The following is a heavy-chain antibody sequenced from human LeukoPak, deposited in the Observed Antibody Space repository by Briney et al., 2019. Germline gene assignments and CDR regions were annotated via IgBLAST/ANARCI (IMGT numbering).Heavy chain of an antibody. V-gene: IGHV3-30*18. J-gene: IGHJ4*02. CDR2: ISYDGSNK. D-gene: IGHD6-6*01. CDR1: GFTFSSYG. CDR3: AKAIEYSSSGFFDY. Sequence: PGGSLRLSCAASGFTFSSYGMHWVRQAPGKGLEWVAVISYDGSNKYYADSVKGRFTISRDNSKNTLYLQMNSLRAEDTAVYYCAKAIEYSSSGFFDYWGQGTLVTVSS.